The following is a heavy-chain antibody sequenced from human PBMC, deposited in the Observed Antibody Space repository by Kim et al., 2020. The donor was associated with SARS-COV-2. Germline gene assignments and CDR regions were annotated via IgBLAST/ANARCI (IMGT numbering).Heavy chain of an antibody. Sequence: SDPSLTSRVTLSVDTSKNQFSLKLSSVTAADTAVYYCARRRSGWYPPVDYWGQGTLVTVSS. V-gene: IGHV4-39*01. J-gene: IGHJ4*02. CDR3: ARRRSGWYPPVDY. D-gene: IGHD6-19*01.